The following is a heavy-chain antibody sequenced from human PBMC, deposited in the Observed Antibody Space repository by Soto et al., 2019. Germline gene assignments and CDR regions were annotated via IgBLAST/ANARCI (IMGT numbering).Heavy chain of an antibody. Sequence: LSLTCAVSGGSISSGGYSWSWIRQPPGKGLEWIGYIYHSGSTYYNPSLKSRVTISVDRSKNQFSLKLSSVTAADTAAYYCARRDSTTDFDYWGQGTLVTVSS. D-gene: IGHD2-2*01. V-gene: IGHV4-30-2*01. CDR3: ARRDSTTDFDY. CDR1: GGSISSGGYS. CDR2: IYHSGST. J-gene: IGHJ4*02.